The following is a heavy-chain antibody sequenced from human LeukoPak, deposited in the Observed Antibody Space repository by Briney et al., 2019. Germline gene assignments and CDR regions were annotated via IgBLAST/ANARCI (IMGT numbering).Heavy chain of an antibody. J-gene: IGHJ6*01. CDR2: ISDSGGST. Sequence: GGSLRLSSSASGFPFSSYAMHWVRQAPGKGPEYVSAISDSGGSTYYADSVKGRFTISRDNSKNTLYLQMSSLRAEDTAVYFCVRGYSFGPYGVDVWGQGTTVTVSS. D-gene: IGHD3/OR15-3a*01. CDR3: VRGYSFGPYGVDV. CDR1: GFPFSSYA. V-gene: IGHV3-64D*09.